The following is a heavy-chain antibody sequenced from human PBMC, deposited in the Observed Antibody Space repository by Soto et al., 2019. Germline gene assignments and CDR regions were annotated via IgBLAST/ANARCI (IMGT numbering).Heavy chain of an antibody. CDR1: GFTFRSYW. J-gene: IGHJ4*02. CDR3: ARTGYSSAHFDY. V-gene: IGHV3-7*04. Sequence: GGSLRLSCAASGFTFRSYWMSWVRQAPGSGLEWVANMKEDESKEYYVDSEKGRFTISRDNAKNSLYLQMNSLRAEDTAVYYCARTGYSSAHFDYWGQGTLVTVSS. D-gene: IGHD6-19*01. CDR2: MKEDESKE.